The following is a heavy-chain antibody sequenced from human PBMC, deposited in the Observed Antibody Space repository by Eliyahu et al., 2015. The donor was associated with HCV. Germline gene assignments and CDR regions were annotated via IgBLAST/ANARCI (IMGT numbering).Heavy chain of an antibody. Sequence: QVQLVQSGAEVKKPGSSVKVSCKTSGGTFNTYTXXWVRQAPGQGLEWMGGIIATLDITNYAQKFQGRLTITANKSTSTAYMELSSLRFEDTAVYFCVREGGDDILTDYVALNWFDPWGQGTLVSVSS. V-gene: IGHV1-69*09. CDR1: GGTFNTYT. CDR2: IIATLDIT. CDR3: VREGGDDILTDYVALNWFDP. D-gene: IGHD3-9*01. J-gene: IGHJ5*02.